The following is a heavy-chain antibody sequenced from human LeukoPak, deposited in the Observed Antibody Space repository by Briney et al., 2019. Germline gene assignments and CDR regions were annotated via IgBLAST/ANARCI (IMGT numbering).Heavy chain of an antibody. CDR3: ASYSGWISYFDY. V-gene: IGHV3-48*03. Sequence: GGSLRLSCAASGFTFSSYEMNWVRQAPGKGLEWVSYISSSGSTIYYADSVKGRFTISRDNAKNSLYLQMNSLRAEGTAVYYCASYSGWISYFDYWGQGTLVTVSS. CDR2: ISSSGSTI. CDR1: GFTFSSYE. J-gene: IGHJ4*02. D-gene: IGHD6-19*01.